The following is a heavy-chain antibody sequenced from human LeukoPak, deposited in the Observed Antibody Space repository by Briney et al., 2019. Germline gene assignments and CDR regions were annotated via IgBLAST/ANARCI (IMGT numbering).Heavy chain of an antibody. CDR3: AREGKMITFGGVIVIREYYSDY. CDR2: ISAYNGNT. V-gene: IGHV1-18*01. Sequence: ASVKVSCKASGYTFTSYGISWVRQAPGQGLEWMGWISAYNGNTNYAQKLQGRVTMTTDTSTSTAYMELRSLRSDDTAVYYCAREGKMITFGGVIVIREYYSDYWGQGTLVTVSS. D-gene: IGHD3-16*02. J-gene: IGHJ4*02. CDR1: GYTFTSYG.